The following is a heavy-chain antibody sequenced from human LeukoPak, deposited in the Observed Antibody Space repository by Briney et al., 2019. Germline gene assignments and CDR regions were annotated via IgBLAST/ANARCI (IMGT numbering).Heavy chain of an antibody. Sequence: ASVKVSCKASGYTFTSYDINWVRQATGQGLEWMGWMNPNSGNTGYAQKFQGRVTMTRNTSISTAYMELSSLRSEDTAVYYCARKGSDSSGYYYVRPYYYYGMDVWGQGTRSPSP. CDR2: MNPNSGNT. J-gene: IGHJ6*02. V-gene: IGHV1-8*01. CDR1: GYTFTSYD. D-gene: IGHD3-22*01. CDR3: ARKGSDSSGYYYVRPYYYYGMDV.